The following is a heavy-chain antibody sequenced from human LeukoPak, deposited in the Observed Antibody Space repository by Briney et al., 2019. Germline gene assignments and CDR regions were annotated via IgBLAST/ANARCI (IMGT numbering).Heavy chain of an antibody. V-gene: IGHV4-31*03. D-gene: IGHD5-18*01. J-gene: IGHJ4*02. CDR2: IYYSGST. CDR3: ATLPGGQLWSSFDY. Sequence: NPSQTLSLTCTVSGGSISSGGYYWSWIRQHPGKGLEWIGYIYYSGSTYYNPSLNSRVTISVDTSKNQFSRRLRSVTAADTAVYYCATLPGGQLWSSFDYWGQGTLVTVSS. CDR1: GGSISSGGYY.